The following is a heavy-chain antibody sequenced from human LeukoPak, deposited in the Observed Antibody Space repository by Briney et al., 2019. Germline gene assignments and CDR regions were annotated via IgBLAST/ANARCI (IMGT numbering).Heavy chain of an antibody. CDR2: INPNSGGT. CDR1: GYTFTGYY. J-gene: IGHJ4*02. D-gene: IGHD1-26*01. V-gene: IGHV1-2*02. Sequence: ASVKVSCKASGYTFTGYYMHWVRQAPGQGLEWMGWINPNSGGTNYAQKFQGRVTMTRDTSISTAYMELSRLRSDDTAVYYCARQPSIVGDPFDYWGQGTLVTVSS. CDR3: ARQPSIVGDPFDY.